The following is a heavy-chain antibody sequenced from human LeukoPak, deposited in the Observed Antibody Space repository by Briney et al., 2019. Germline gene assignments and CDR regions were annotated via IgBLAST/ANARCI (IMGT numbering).Heavy chain of an antibody. J-gene: IGHJ5*02. CDR2: ISSSSSYI. D-gene: IGHD5-18*01. CDR1: GFTFSSYS. CDR3: ARGGVVDTAMGP. V-gene: IGHV3-21*01. Sequence: GGSLRLSCAASGFTFSSYSMNWVRQAPGKGLEWVSSISSSSSYIYYADSVKGRFTISRDNAKNSLYLQMNSLRAEDTAVYYCARGGVVDTAMGPWGQGTLVTVSS.